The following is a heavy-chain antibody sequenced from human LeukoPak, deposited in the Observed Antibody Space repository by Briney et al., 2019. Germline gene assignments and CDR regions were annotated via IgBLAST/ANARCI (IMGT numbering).Heavy chain of an antibody. CDR3: AKRAGYCSSTSCLGVDY. Sequence: GGSLRLSCAASGFSRSIYGMLWVRQAPGNGLEGVASIRHDGNNKYYADSVKGRFTISRDNSKNTLFLQMTSLRTDDTAVYYCAKRAGYCSSTSCLGVDYWGQGTLVTVSS. D-gene: IGHD2-2*01. CDR2: IRHDGNNK. V-gene: IGHV3-30*02. J-gene: IGHJ4*02. CDR1: GFSRSIYG.